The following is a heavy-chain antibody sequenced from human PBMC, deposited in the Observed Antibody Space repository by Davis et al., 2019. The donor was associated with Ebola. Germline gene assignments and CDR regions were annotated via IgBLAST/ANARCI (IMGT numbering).Heavy chain of an antibody. CDR2: IYYSGNA. V-gene: IGHV4-31*03. J-gene: IGHJ6*04. Sequence: MPSETLSLTCTVSGGSISSGGYYWSWIRQHPGKGLEWIGYIYYSGNAYYNPSLKSRVTISVDTSKNQFSLKVNSVTAADTAVYYCVRGWPSTVTTDYYAMDAWGKGTTVTVSS. D-gene: IGHD4-17*01. CDR1: GGSISSGGYY. CDR3: VRGWPSTVTTDYYAMDA.